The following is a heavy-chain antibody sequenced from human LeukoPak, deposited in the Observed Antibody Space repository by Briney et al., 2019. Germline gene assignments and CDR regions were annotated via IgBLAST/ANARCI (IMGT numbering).Heavy chain of an antibody. CDR2: IKEDGSAK. J-gene: IGHJ4*02. Sequence: GGSLRLSCAASGFTFSSYWMSWVRQAPGKGLEWVANIKEDGSAKYYVDSVKGRFTISRDNAKNSLYLQMNNLSAEDTAVYYCERDSPGYGAYDFDWGQGTLVTVSS. D-gene: IGHD5-12*01. CDR1: GFTFSSYW. V-gene: IGHV3-7*01. CDR3: ERDSPGYGAYDFD.